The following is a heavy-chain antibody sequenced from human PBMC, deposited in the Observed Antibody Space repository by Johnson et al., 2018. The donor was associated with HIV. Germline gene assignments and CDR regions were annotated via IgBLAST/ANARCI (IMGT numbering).Heavy chain of an antibody. CDR3: AREGWDIVVVVAATRGRGAFDI. CDR2: IGTAGDT. CDR1: GFSFRNYG. Sequence: VQLMESGGGVVQPGRSLRLSCAASGFSFRNYGMHWVRQAPGKGLEWVSAIGTAGDTYYPGSVKGRFTISRENAKNSLYLQMNSLRAGDTAVYYCAREGWDIVVVVAATRGRGAFDIWGQGTMVTVSS. D-gene: IGHD2-15*01. J-gene: IGHJ3*02. V-gene: IGHV3-13*01.